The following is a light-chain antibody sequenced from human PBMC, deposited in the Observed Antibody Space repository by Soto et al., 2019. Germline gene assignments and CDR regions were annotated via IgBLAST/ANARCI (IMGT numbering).Light chain of an antibody. J-gene: IGLJ2*01. CDR3: AAWDDSLSGVV. CDR2: RSN. CDR1: NSNIGSQS. V-gene: IGLV1-47*01. Sequence: QSVLTQPPSASGTPGQRVTISCSGSNSNIGSQSVYWYQQLPGTTPTLLIYRSNRRPSGVPDRFSGSKSGTSASLAISGLRSQDEADYYCAAWDDSLSGVVFGGGTQLTVL.